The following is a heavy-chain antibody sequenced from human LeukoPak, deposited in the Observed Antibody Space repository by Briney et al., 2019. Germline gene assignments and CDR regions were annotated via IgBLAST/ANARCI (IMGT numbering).Heavy chain of an antibody. V-gene: IGHV4-61*02. CDR3: ARDPSNCSGGSCLDDAFDI. CDR2: IYTSGST. D-gene: IGHD2-15*01. CDR1: GGSISSGTYY. Sequence: SQTLSLTCTVSGGSISSGTYYWSWIRQPAGKGLEWIGRIYTSGSTNYNPSLKSRITMSVDTSKNQFSLKLSSVAAADTAVYYCARDPSNCSGGSCLDDAFDIWGQGTMVTVSS. J-gene: IGHJ3*02.